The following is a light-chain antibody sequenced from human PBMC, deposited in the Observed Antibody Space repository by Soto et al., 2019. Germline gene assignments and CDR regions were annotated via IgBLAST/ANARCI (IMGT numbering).Light chain of an antibody. CDR2: DAS. Sequence: DIQMTQSPSTLSTYVGDRVTITCRASESISTWMAWYQQKPGKAPKLLIYDASSLESGLPSRFSSGGSGTEFTLTISSLQPDDFATYFCQQYNIYSTFGQGTKVDIK. J-gene: IGKJ1*01. CDR1: ESISTW. CDR3: QQYNIYST. V-gene: IGKV1-5*01.